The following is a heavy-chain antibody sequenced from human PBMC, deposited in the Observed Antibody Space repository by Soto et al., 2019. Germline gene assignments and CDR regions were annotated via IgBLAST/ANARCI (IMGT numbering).Heavy chain of an antibody. CDR1: GYTFTSYG. CDR2: ISGYNGNT. CDR3: XXXXXXXXXXY. J-gene: IGHJ4*02. V-gene: IGHV1-18*01. Sequence: QVQLVQSGAEVKKPGASVKVSCKASGYTFTSYGISWVRQAPGQGLEWMGWISGYNGNTNYAQKLQGRVTMTTDTSXSTAXXXXXXXXXXXXXXXXXXXXXXXXXXXYWGQGTLVTVSS.